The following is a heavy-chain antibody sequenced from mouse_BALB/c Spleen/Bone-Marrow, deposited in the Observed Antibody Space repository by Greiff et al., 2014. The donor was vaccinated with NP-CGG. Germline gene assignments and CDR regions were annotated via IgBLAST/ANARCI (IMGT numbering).Heavy chain of an antibody. Sequence: EVKLVESGAELARPGALVKLSCKASGFNIKDYYMHWVKQRPEQGLEWIGWIDPENGNTIYDPKFQGKASITADTSSNTAYLQLSSLTSEDTAVYYCASGYYGSSPYWYFDVWGAGTTVTVSS. D-gene: IGHD1-1*01. CDR1: GFNIKDYY. CDR3: ASGYYGSSPYWYFDV. CDR2: IDPENGNT. J-gene: IGHJ1*01. V-gene: IGHV14-1*02.